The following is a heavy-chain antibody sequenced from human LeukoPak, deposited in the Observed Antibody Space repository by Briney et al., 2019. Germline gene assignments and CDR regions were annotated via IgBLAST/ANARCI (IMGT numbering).Heavy chain of an antibody. V-gene: IGHV1-24*01. Sequence: ASVKVSCKVSGYTLTELSMHWVRQAPGKGLEWMGGFDPEDGETIYAQKFQGRVTMTEDTSTDTAYMELSSLRSEDTAVYYCASPPEYSGNYCFDYWGQGTLVTVSS. CDR1: GYTLTELS. J-gene: IGHJ4*02. CDR3: ASPPEYSGNYCFDY. CDR2: FDPEDGET. D-gene: IGHD1-26*01.